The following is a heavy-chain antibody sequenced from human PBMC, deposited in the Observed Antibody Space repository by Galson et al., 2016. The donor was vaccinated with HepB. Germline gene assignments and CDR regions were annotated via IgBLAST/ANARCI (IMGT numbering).Heavy chain of an antibody. D-gene: IGHD2-15*01. CDR2: INHSGDT. Sequence: SETLSLTCGVDGGSFNAYYWSWIRQPPGKGLEWIGEINHSGDTKYNPSLKSRVTLSVDTSKNQFSLELTSVTAADTAVYYCAGVVVAATNWFDPWGQGTLVTVSS. J-gene: IGHJ5*02. V-gene: IGHV4-34*01. CDR3: AGVVVAATNWFDP. CDR1: GGSFNAYY.